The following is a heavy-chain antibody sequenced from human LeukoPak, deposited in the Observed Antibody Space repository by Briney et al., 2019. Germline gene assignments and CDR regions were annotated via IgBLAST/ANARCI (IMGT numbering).Heavy chain of an antibody. V-gene: IGHV3-23*01. J-gene: IGHJ4*02. D-gene: IGHD2-2*01. CDR2: ISDGGAST. CDR3: AKDSGYCASTRCRLAD. CDR1: GFTFSTYS. Sequence: GRSLRLACAASGFTFSTYSMSWVRQAPGKGLEWVSAISDGGASTYYADSVKGRFTISRDNSKNTLYLQMNSLRVENTAIYYCAKDSGYCASTRCRLADWGQGTLVTVSS.